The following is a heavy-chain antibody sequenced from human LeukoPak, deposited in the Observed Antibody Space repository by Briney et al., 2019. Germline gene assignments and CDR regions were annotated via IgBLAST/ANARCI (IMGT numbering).Heavy chain of an antibody. J-gene: IGHJ4*02. Sequence: SGPTLVNPTQTLTLTCTFPGFSLSTSGMCVSWIRQPPGKALEWLALIDWDDDKYYSTSLKTRLTISKDTSKNQVVLTMTNMDPVDTATYYCARIRADMVRGAIIPYYFDYWGQGTLVTVSS. V-gene: IGHV2-70*01. CDR3: ARIRADMVRGAIIPYYFDY. CDR2: IDWDDDK. D-gene: IGHD3-10*01. CDR1: GFSLSTSGMC.